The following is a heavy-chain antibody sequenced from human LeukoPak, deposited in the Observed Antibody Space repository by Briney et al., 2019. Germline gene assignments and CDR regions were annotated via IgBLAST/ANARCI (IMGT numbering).Heavy chain of an antibody. V-gene: IGHV4-59*01. CDR3: ARARLGSGYGLDV. J-gene: IGHJ6*02. CDR2: IYYSGNT. Sequence: SETLSLSCTVSGGSISTYYYSWIRQPPGKGLEWIGYIYYSGNTNSNPSLKSRVTISVDTSNNQFSLKLSSVTAADTAVYYCARARLGSGYGLDVWGQGTTVTVSS. CDR1: GGSISTYY. D-gene: IGHD3-10*01.